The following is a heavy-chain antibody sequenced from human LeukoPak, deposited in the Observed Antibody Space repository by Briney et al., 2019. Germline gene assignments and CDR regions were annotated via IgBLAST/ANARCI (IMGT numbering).Heavy chain of an antibody. D-gene: IGHD3-3*01. CDR1: GFTFSSYW. J-gene: IGHJ6*03. CDR3: ARAPRFLEWIYYYYYMDV. Sequence: GGSLRLSCVASGFTFSSYWMHWVRQAPGKGLEWVSYISSSSSTIYYADSVEGRFTISRDNAKNSLYLQMNSLRAEDTAVYYCARAPRFLEWIYYYYYMDVWGKGTTVTVSS. V-gene: IGHV3-48*01. CDR2: ISSSSSTI.